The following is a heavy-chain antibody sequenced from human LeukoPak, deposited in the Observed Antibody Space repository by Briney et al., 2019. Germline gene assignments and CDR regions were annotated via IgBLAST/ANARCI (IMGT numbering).Heavy chain of an antibody. V-gene: IGHV4-38-2*01. J-gene: IGHJ5*02. CDR2: IYHSGST. CDR1: GYSISSGYY. CDR3: ARHTARLGARDWFDP. D-gene: IGHD3-9*01. Sequence: PSETLPLTCAVSGYSISSGYYWGWIRQPPGKGLEWIGSIYHSGSTYYNPSLKSRVTTSADKSKNQFSLKLSSVTAADTAVYYCARHTARLGARDWFDPWGQGTLVTVSS.